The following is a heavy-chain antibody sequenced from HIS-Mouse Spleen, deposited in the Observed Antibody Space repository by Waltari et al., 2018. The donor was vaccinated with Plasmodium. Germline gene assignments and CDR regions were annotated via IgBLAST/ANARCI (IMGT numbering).Heavy chain of an antibody. V-gene: IGHV4-34*01. J-gene: IGHJ4*02. CDR2: INHSGST. CDR1: GGSFSGYS. D-gene: IGHD5-12*01. Sequence: QVQLQQWGAGLLKPSETLSLTCAVYGGSFSGYSWSWIRQPPGKGREGIGEINHSGSTNYNPSLKSRVTISVDTSKNQFSLKLSSVTAADTAVYYCARGPGDIVATTFDYWGQGTLVTVSS. CDR3: ARGPGDIVATTFDY.